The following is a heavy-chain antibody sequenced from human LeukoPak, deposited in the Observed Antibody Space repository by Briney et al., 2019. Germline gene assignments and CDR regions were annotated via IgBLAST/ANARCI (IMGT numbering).Heavy chain of an antibody. V-gene: IGHV4-39*01. D-gene: IGHD5-12*01. CDR3: ARRPLVATTVWFSLSWYFDL. J-gene: IGHJ2*01. Sequence: PSETLSLTCTVSGGSISSSSYYWGWIRQPPGKGLEWIGSIYYSGSTYYNPSLKSRVTISVDTSKNQFSLKLSSVTAADTAVYYCARRPLVATTVWFSLSWYFDLWGRGTLVTVSS. CDR1: GGSISSSSYY. CDR2: IYYSGST.